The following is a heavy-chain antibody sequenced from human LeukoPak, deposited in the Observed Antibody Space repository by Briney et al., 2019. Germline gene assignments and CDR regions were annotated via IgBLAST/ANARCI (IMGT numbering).Heavy chain of an antibody. J-gene: IGHJ6*02. D-gene: IGHD2-2*01. V-gene: IGHV4-34*01. CDR3: ARGRRSVVVPAASSKVGYYYYGMDV. CDR2: INHSGST. CDR1: GGSFSSFY. Sequence: SGTLSLTCAVYGGSFSSFYWSWILQPPGKGLEWIGEINHSGSTYYNPSLKSRVTISVDTSKNHFSLKLSSVTAADTAVYYCARGRRSVVVPAASSKVGYYYYGMDVWGQGTTVTVSS.